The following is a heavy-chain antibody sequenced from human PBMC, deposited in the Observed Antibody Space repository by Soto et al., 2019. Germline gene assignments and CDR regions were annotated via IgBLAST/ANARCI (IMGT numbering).Heavy chain of an antibody. D-gene: IGHD3-10*01. CDR1: GGTFSSYA. Sequence: QVQLVQSGAEVKKPGSSVKVSCKASGGTFSSYAISWVRQAPGQGLEWMGGIIPIFGTANYAQKFQGRVTITADESTSTAYMELSSLRSEDTAVYYCARDQFGFGELPAGPAPPINYYYYGMDVWGQGTTVTVSS. J-gene: IGHJ6*02. V-gene: IGHV1-69*01. CDR3: ARDQFGFGELPAGPAPPINYYYYGMDV. CDR2: IIPIFGTA.